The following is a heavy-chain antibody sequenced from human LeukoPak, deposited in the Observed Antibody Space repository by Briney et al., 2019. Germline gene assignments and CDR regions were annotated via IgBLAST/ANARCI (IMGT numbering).Heavy chain of an antibody. V-gene: IGHV3-30-3*01. CDR3: AKDHEVVAATFDY. CDR1: GFTFSSYA. Sequence: GRSLRLSCAASGFTFSSYAMHWVRQAPGKGLEWVAVISYGGSNKYYADSVKGRFTISRDNSKNTLYLQMNSLRAEDTAVYYCAKDHEVVAATFDYWGQGTLVTVSS. J-gene: IGHJ4*02. CDR2: ISYGGSNK. D-gene: IGHD2-15*01.